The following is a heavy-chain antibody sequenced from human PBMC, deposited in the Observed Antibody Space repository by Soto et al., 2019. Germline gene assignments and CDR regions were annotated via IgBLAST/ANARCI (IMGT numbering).Heavy chain of an antibody. D-gene: IGHD3-3*01. J-gene: IGHJ5*02. CDR2: ISAYNGNT. Sequence: GASVKVSCKASGGTFSSYAISWVRQAPGQGLEWMGWISAYNGNTNYAQKLQGRVTMTTDTSTSTAYMELRSLRSDDTAVYYCARESPHYDFWSGYYTYRGFDPWGQGTLVTVSS. CDR3: ARESPHYDFWSGYYTYRGFDP. CDR1: GGTFSSYA. V-gene: IGHV1-18*01.